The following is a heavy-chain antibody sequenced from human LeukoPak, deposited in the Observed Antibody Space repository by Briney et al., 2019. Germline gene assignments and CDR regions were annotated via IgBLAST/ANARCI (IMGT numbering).Heavy chain of an antibody. J-gene: IGHJ5*02. D-gene: IGHD1-1*01. CDR3: ARAKWVGTTDNWFDP. CDR1: GFTFSDYN. V-gene: IGHV3-21*01. CDR2: ITSSSSYI. Sequence: GGSLRLSCAASGFTFSDYNMNWVRQAPGKGLEWVSSITSSSSYIYYGDSVKGRFTISRDNAKNSLYLQMNSLRAEDTAVYYCARAKWVGTTDNWFDPWGQGTLVTVSS.